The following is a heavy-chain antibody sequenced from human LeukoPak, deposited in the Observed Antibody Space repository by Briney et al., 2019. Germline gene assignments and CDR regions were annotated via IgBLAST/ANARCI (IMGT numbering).Heavy chain of an antibody. D-gene: IGHD2-15*01. CDR3: TRETIRFCSDTDCLQGEF. CDR2: IHHSGRT. CDR1: GYSISRGYY. J-gene: IGHJ4*02. Sequence: SEALSLTCDVSGYSISRGYYWGWVRQSPGKGLEWIANIHHSGRTYYNPSLKSRVTSSVDMSKNQISLKLTSVTAADTAVYHCTRETIRFCSDTDCLQGEFWGQGALVTVSS. V-gene: IGHV4-38-2*02.